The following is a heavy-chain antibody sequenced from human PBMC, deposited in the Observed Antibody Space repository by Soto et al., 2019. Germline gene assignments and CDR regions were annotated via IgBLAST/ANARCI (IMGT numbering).Heavy chain of an antibody. J-gene: IGHJ4*02. D-gene: IGHD3-3*01. Sequence: SETLSLTCAVYGGSFSCYYWSWIRQPPGKGLEWIGEINHSGSTNYNPSLKSRVTISVDTSKNQFSLKLSSVTAADTAVYYCARGARITIFGVVINGYSYWGQGTLVTVSS. CDR3: ARGARITIFGVVINGYSY. CDR1: GGSFSCYY. CDR2: INHSGST. V-gene: IGHV4-34*01.